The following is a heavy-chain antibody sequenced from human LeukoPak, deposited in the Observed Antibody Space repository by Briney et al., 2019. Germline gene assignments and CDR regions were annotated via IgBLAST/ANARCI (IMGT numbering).Heavy chain of an antibody. J-gene: IGHJ5*02. Sequence: SQTLSLTCTVSGGSISSGSYYWSWIRQPAGKGLEWIGRIYTSGSTNYNPSLKSRVTISVDTSKNQFSLKLSSVTAADTAVYYCASRYCSSTSCLPFDPWGQGTLVTVSS. D-gene: IGHD2-2*01. V-gene: IGHV4-61*02. CDR2: IYTSGST. CDR1: GGSISSGSYY. CDR3: ASRYCSSTSCLPFDP.